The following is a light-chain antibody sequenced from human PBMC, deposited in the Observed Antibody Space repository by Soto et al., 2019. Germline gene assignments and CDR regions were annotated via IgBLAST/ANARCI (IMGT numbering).Light chain of an antibody. V-gene: IGKV3-20*01. Sequence: EIVLPLSPGTLSLSPGERATLSFRASQSVSSSYLAWYQQKPGQAPRLLIYDASNRATGIPARFSGSGSGTEFTLTISSLQPDDFATYYCQHYNSYSEAFGQGTKVDIK. CDR1: QSVSSSY. CDR3: QHYNSYSEA. J-gene: IGKJ1*01. CDR2: DAS.